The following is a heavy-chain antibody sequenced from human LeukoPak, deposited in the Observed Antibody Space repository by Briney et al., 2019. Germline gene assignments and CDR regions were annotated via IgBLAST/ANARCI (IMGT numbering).Heavy chain of an antibody. CDR1: GYTFTSYG. D-gene: IGHD3-10*01. CDR3: ARGSSTMVRGVHDY. J-gene: IGHJ4*02. Sequence: GASVKVSCKASGYTFTSYGISWVRQAPGQGLEWMGWISGYNGNTNYAQKLQGRVTMNTDTSTSTAYMELRSLRSDDTAVYYCARGSSTMVRGVHDYWGQGTLVTVSS. V-gene: IGHV1-18*01. CDR2: ISGYNGNT.